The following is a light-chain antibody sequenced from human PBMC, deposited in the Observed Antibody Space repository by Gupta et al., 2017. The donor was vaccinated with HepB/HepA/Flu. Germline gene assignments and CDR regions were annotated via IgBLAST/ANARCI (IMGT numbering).Light chain of an antibody. CDR3: QQACRSLF. V-gene: IGKV3-20*01. Sequence: EIVLTQSPGTLSLSPGERATLSCRASQSVGTYLAWYQQKPGQAPRLLIFDASIRIPGIPDRFSGSGSGTDFTLTISRLEPEDFAVYYLQQACRSLFFGHGTKVDLK. CDR2: DAS. J-gene: IGKJ3*01. CDR1: QSVGTY.